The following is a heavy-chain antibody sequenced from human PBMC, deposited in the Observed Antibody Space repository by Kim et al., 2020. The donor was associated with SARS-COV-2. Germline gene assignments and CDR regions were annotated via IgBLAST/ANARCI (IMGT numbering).Heavy chain of an antibody. D-gene: IGHD1-26*01. Sequence: GGSLRLSCAASGFTFSSYGMHWVRQAPGKGLEWVALISYDGSNIYYADSVKGRFTISRDNSKNTLYLQMNSLRAEDTAVFYCAKVSGQWELLRPFNYWGQGTLVTVSS. J-gene: IGHJ4*02. CDR3: AKVSGQWELLRPFNY. CDR2: ISYDGSNI. V-gene: IGHV3-30*18. CDR1: GFTFSSYG.